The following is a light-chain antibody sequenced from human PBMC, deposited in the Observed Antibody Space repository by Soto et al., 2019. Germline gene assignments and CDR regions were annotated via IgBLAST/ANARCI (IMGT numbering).Light chain of an antibody. CDR2: DAS. J-gene: IGKJ1*01. V-gene: IGKV1-5*01. CDR3: QQYNSYPWT. Sequence: DIQMTQSPSTLSASVGDRVTITCRASQSISSWLAWYQQKPGKAPKLLIYDASSLESGVPSRFSGSESGTEFTLTISSLQPDDFATYYCQQYNSYPWTLGQGAKVDIK. CDR1: QSISSW.